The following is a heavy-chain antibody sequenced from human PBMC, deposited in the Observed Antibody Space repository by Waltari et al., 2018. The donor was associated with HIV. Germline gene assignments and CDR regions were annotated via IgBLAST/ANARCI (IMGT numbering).Heavy chain of an antibody. J-gene: IGHJ4*02. CDR3: ARTSYCSGGSCYGLGFDY. Sequence: QVQLVQSGAEVKKPGASVKVSCKASGYTFTSYAMHWVRQAPGHRLEWMGWINAGNGNTKYSQKFQGRVTITRDTSASTAYMELSSLRSEDTAVYYCARTSYCSGGSCYGLGFDYWGQGTLVTVSS. D-gene: IGHD2-15*01. CDR1: GYTFTSYA. CDR2: INAGNGNT. V-gene: IGHV1-3*01.